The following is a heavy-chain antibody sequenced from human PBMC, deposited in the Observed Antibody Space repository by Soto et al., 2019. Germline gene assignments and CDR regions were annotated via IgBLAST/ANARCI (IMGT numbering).Heavy chain of an antibody. CDR1: GGSISSYAYY. CDR3: ARTNRPYQSGTYVYDNCCMDV. CDR2: IYYSGST. D-gene: IGHD2-2*01. J-gene: IGHJ6*02. V-gene: IGHV4-30-4*01. Sequence: LSLTCTVSGGSISSYAYYWTWIRQSPRKGLEWIGYIYYSGSTYYSPSLKSRVTISVDTSNNQLSLQLRSVTAADTAVYFCARTNRPYQSGTYVYDNCCMDVWGQGITLTVS.